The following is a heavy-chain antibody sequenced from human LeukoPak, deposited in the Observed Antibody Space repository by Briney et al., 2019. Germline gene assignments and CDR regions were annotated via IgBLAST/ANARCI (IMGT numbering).Heavy chain of an antibody. Sequence: GASVKVSCKASGGTFSSYAISWVRQAPGQGLEWMGGIIPIFGTANYAQKFQGRVTITADEPTSTAYMELSSLRSEDTAVYYCARDSYDFWSGYRADYYYGMDVWGQGTTVTVSS. D-gene: IGHD3-3*01. CDR3: ARDSYDFWSGYRADYYYGMDV. CDR1: GGTFSSYA. J-gene: IGHJ6*02. CDR2: IIPIFGTA. V-gene: IGHV1-69*13.